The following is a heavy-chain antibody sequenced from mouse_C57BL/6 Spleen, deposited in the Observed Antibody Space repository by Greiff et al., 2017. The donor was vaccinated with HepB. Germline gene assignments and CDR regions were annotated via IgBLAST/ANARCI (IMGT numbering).Heavy chain of an antibody. J-gene: IGHJ4*01. CDR2: IHPNSGST. Sequence: QVQLQQPGAVLVKPGASVTLSCKASGYTFTSYWMHWVKQRPGPGLEWIGMIHPNSGSTNYNEKFKSKATLTVDKSSSTAYMHLSSLTAEDSAVYYWGRGGEGSSPDYAMDYWGQGTSVTVSS. CDR1: GYTFTSYW. V-gene: IGHV1-64*01. D-gene: IGHD1-1*01. CDR3: GRGGEGSSPDYAMDY.